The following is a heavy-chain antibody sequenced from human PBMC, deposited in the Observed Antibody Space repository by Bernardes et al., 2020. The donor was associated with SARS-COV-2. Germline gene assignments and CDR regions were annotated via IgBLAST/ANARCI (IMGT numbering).Heavy chain of an antibody. CDR3: ARLSVSYDDH. CDR2: INQDGSAT. J-gene: IGHJ4*02. D-gene: IGHD3-16*01. Sequence: GGSLRLSCAASGFMFSTYWMTWVRQAPGKGLEWVAHINQDGSATYSVDSVQGRFTISRDNAKNFLYLQMNSLRAEDTAVYYCARLSVSYDDHWGQGTLVTVSS. CDR1: GFMFSTYW. V-gene: IGHV3-7*03.